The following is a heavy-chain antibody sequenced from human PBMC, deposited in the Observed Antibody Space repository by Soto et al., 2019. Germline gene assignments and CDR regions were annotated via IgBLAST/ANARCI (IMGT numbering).Heavy chain of an antibody. CDR3: VRHSRSDSFDI. D-gene: IGHD6-13*01. J-gene: IGHJ3*02. CDR2: IYYSGRT. V-gene: IGHV4-31*03. Sequence: TSEILSHSNTVSYGSIRDGGYYCSCIRQHPGKGLEAIGYIYYSGRTYYNPSLKSRVTISVDTSKKQLSLKLSSVTAADTAVYYCVRHSRSDSFDIWRQGTMVTVSS. CDR1: YGSIRDGGYY.